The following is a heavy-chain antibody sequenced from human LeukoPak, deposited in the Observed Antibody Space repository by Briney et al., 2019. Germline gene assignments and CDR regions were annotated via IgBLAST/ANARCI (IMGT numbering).Heavy chain of an antibody. CDR3: ARFRENYYYYYMDV. J-gene: IGHJ6*03. Sequence: PSETLSLTCTVSGGSISSYYWSWIRQPAGKGLEWIGRIYTSGSTNYNPSLKSRVTMSVDTSKNQFSLKLSSVTAADTAVYYCARFRENYYYYYMDVRGKGTTVTVSS. V-gene: IGHV4-4*07. CDR1: GGSISSYY. CDR2: IYTSGST.